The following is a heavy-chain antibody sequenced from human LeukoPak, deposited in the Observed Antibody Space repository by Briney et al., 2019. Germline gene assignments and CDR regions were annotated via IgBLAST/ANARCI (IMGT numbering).Heavy chain of an antibody. J-gene: IGHJ4*02. V-gene: IGHV3-7*01. CDR2: IKREGSEK. CDR3: ARLPADDSVFDH. D-gene: IGHD1-1*01. Sequence: GGSLRLSCAASGFMFSNYWMTWVRQAPGKGLEWVANIKREGSEKHYVESVKGRLNISRDNAKNLLYLQMNSLSAEDTAVYYCARLPADDSVFDHWGQGTLVTVSS. CDR1: GFMFSNYW.